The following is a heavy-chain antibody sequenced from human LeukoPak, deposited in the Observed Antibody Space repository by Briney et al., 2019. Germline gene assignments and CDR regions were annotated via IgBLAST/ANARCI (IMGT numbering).Heavy chain of an antibody. J-gene: IGHJ4*02. D-gene: IGHD3-22*01. Sequence: ASVKVSCKASGYTFTGYYMHWVRQAPGQGLEWMGRINPSGGSTSYAQKFQGRVTMTRDTSTSTVYMELSSLRSEDTAVYYCARGEIVVAPPGYWGQGTLVTVSS. CDR1: GYTFTGYY. CDR2: INPSGGST. CDR3: ARGEIVVAPPGY. V-gene: IGHV1-46*01.